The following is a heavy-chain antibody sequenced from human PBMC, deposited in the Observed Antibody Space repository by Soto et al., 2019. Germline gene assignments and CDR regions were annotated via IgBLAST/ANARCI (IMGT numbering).Heavy chain of an antibody. V-gene: IGHV4-59*01. CDR3: AGSRFFYWRSRPPRPVY. D-gene: IGHD2-15*01. J-gene: IGHJ4*02. CDR1: GSISTYY. Sequence: LQTRPPTGNVCGSISTYYLMRIRQPPGKGLKWIGYISYSGTTKYSPALENRVTSSIHTSKKQLSLKLSSVTTADTAVSYCAGSRFFYWRSRPPRPVYWGRGAMVT. CDR2: ISYSGTT.